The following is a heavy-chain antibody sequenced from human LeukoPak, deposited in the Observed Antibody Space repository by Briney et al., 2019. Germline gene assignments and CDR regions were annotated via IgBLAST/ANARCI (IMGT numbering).Heavy chain of an antibody. J-gene: IGHJ3*02. Sequence: PSQTLSLTCTVSGGSISSGGYYWSWIRQHPGKGLEWIGYIYYSGSTYYNPSLKSRVTISVDTSKNQFSLKLSSVTAADTAVYYCARETYYYDSSAYYRTDAFDIWGQGTMVTVSS. CDR3: ARETYYYDSSAYYRTDAFDI. CDR1: GGSISSGGYY. D-gene: IGHD3-22*01. CDR2: IYYSGST. V-gene: IGHV4-31*03.